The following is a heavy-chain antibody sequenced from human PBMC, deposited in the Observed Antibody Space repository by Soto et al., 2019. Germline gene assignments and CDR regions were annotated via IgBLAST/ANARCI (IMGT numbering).Heavy chain of an antibody. V-gene: IGHV4-59*01. Sequence: QVQLQESGPGLVKPSETLSLTCTVSGGSISSYYWSWLRQPPGKGLEWIGYIYYSGSTNYNPSLKSRVTVSVDTSKNQFSLKLSSVTAADTAVYYCARGNDYVCDYWGQGTLVTVSS. CDR1: GGSISSYY. D-gene: IGHD4-17*01. CDR2: IYYSGST. CDR3: ARGNDYVCDY. J-gene: IGHJ4*02.